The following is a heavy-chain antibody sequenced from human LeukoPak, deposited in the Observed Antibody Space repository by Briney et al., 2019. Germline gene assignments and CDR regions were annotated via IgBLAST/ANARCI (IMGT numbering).Heavy chain of an antibody. J-gene: IGHJ4*02. CDR1: GFTFDDYA. CDR3: AKTGITIFGYFDY. V-gene: IGHV3-23*01. CDR2: ISGSGGST. D-gene: IGHD3-3*01. Sequence: PGRSLRLSCAASGFTFDDYAMHWVRQAPGKGLEWVSAISGSGGSTYYADSVKGRFTISRDNSKNTLYLQMNSLRAEDTAVYYCAKTGITIFGYFDYWGQGTLVTVSS.